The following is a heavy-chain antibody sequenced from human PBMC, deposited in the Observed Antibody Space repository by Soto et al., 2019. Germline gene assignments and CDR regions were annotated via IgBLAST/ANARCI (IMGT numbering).Heavy chain of an antibody. D-gene: IGHD6-19*01. Sequence: QMQLQESGPGLVKPSGTLSLTCAVSGGSISSSNWWSWVRQPPGNGLEWIGEIYHSGSTNYNPSLKSRVTISVDKSKNQFSLKLSSVTAADTAVYYCASCKSSGWPNWFDPWGQVTLVTVSS. V-gene: IGHV4-4*02. CDR3: ASCKSSGWPNWFDP. CDR2: IYHSGST. CDR1: GGSISSSNW. J-gene: IGHJ5*02.